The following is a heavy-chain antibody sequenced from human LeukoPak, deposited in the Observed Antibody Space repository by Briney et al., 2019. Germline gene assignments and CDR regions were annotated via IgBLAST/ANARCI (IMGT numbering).Heavy chain of an antibody. CDR3: ARQVVPAAMEGPYYYYYMDV. V-gene: IGHV4-39*07. D-gene: IGHD2-2*01. CDR1: GGSISSSSYY. CDR2: IYYSGST. J-gene: IGHJ6*03. Sequence: PSETLSLTCTVSGGSISSSSYYWGWIRQPPGKGLEWIGSIYYSGSTYYNPSLKSRVTISVDTSKNQFSLKLSSVTAADTAVYYCARQVVPAAMEGPYYYYYMDVWGKGTTVTISS.